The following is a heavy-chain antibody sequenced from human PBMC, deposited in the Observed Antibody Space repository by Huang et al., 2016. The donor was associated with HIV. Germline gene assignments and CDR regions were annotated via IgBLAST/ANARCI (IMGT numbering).Heavy chain of an antibody. D-gene: IGHD6-13*01. CDR2: ISDDAKTK. Sequence: QVQLVESGGGVVQPGRSLRISCAASGFTFSSYGMHWVRQVPGKGVGWVAVISDDAKTKYYADSVKGRFSISRDNSKTTVYLQLNSLRLEDTAVYYCAKGGSAAAVLDFWGQGTLVTVSS. CDR1: GFTFSSYG. J-gene: IGHJ4*02. V-gene: IGHV3-30*18. CDR3: AKGGSAAAVLDF.